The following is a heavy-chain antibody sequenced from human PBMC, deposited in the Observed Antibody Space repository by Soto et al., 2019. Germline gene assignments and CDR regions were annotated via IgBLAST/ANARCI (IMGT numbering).Heavy chain of an antibody. CDR1: GFTFSSYA. CDR3: AKGEECGGDGYYYYFYGMDV. Sequence: GGSLRLSCAASGFTFSSYAMSWVRQAPGKGLEWVSAISGSGGSTYYADSVKGRFTSSRDSSKNTPFLQMNSLRAEDTAVYYCAKGEECGGDGYYYYFYGMDVWGQGTTVTVSS. V-gene: IGHV3-23*01. J-gene: IGHJ6*02. D-gene: IGHD2-21*02. CDR2: ISGSGGST.